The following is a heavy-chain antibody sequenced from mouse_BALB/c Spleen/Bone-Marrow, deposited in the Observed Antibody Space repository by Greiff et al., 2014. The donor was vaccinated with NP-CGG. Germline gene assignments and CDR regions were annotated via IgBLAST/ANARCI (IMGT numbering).Heavy chain of an antibody. CDR3: ARRELGEFDY. V-gene: IGHV1-54*01. CDR2: INPGSGGT. CDR1: GYAFTNYL. Sequence: CGAGLVRPGTSVKVSCKASGYAFTNYLIEWVKQRPGQGLEWIGVINPGSGGTNYNEKFKGKATLTADKSSSTAYMQLSSLTSDDSAVYFCARRELGEFDYWGQGTTLTVSS. J-gene: IGHJ2*01. D-gene: IGHD4-1*01.